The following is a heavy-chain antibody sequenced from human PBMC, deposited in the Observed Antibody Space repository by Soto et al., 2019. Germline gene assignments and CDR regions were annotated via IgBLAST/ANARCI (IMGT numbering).Heavy chain of an antibody. D-gene: IGHD4-17*01. Sequence: EVQLVESGGGLVQPGGSLRLSCAASGFTFSSYSMNWVRQAPGKGLEWVSYISSSGRTIYYADSVKGRFTISRDNAKNSLYLQMNSLRDEDTAVYYCARERPSYGDSGGGAFDIWGQGTMVTVSS. CDR3: ARERPSYGDSGGGAFDI. CDR2: ISSSGRTI. V-gene: IGHV3-48*02. CDR1: GFTFSSYS. J-gene: IGHJ3*02.